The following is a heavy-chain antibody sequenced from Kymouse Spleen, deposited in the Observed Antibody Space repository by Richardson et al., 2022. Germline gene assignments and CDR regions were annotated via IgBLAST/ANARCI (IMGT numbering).Heavy chain of an antibody. CDR3: ARQTSGSYLDDAFDI. V-gene: IGHV4-39*01. CDR2: IYYSGST. J-gene: IGHJ3*02. D-gene: IGHD1-26*01. Sequence: QLQLQESGPGLVKPSETLSLTCTVSGGSISSSSYYWGWIRQPPGKGLEWIGSIYYSGSTYYNPSLKSRVTISVDTSKNQFSLKLSSVTAADTAVYYCARQTSGSYLDDAFDIWGQGTMVTVSS. CDR1: GGSISSSSYY.